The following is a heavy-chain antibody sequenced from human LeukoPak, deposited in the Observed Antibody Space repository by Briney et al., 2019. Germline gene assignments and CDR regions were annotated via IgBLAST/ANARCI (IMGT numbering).Heavy chain of an antibody. Sequence: GGSLRLSCAASGFTFDDYAMHWVRQAPGKGLEWVSAISGSGGSTYYADSVKGRFTISRDNSKNTLYLQMNSLRAEDTAVYYCAKPPSVYDSSGYYYVGYFQHWGQGTLVTVSS. CDR1: GFTFDDYA. D-gene: IGHD3-22*01. CDR3: AKPPSVYDSSGYYYVGYFQH. CDR2: ISGSGGST. J-gene: IGHJ1*01. V-gene: IGHV3-23*01.